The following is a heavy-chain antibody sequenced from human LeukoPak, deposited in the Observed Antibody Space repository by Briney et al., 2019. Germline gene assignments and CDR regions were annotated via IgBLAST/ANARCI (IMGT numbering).Heavy chain of an antibody. D-gene: IGHD4-23*01. CDR3: ARDRGYSTFDY. CDR2: MKEDRGEI. Sequence: PGGSLRLSCEASAFTFSRYWMSWVRQAPGKGLEWVANMKEDRGEINYVDSVKGRFTISRDNAKNSLFLQMNSLRVEDTAVYYCARDRGYSTFDYWGQGTLVTVSS. V-gene: IGHV3-7*01. J-gene: IGHJ4*02. CDR1: AFTFSRYW.